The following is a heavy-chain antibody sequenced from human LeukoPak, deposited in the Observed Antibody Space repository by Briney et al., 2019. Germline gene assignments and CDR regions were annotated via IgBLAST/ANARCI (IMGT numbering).Heavy chain of an antibody. J-gene: IGHJ4*02. V-gene: IGHV3-23*01. CDR3: ATDSSGTNYFDY. CDR2: ISGSGGST. Sequence: GGSLRLSCAASGFTFSSYAMSWVRQAPGKGLEWVSAISGSGGSTYYADSVKGRFTISRDNSKNTLYLQMNSLRAEDTAVYYCATDSSGTNYFDYWGQGTLVTVSS. D-gene: IGHD3-22*01. CDR1: GFTFSSYA.